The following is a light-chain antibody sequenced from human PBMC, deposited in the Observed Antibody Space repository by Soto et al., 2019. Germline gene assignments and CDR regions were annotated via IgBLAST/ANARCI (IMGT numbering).Light chain of an antibody. V-gene: IGKV3-20*01. Sequence: EIVLTQSPGTLSLSPGERATLSCRASQSVSSSYLAWYQQKPGQAPRLLIYDASSRATGIPDRFSGSGSGTDFTLTISRXEPEDFXVXXCXQXGSSSYTFGQGTKLEIK. J-gene: IGKJ2*01. CDR1: QSVSSSY. CDR2: DAS. CDR3: XQXGSSSYT.